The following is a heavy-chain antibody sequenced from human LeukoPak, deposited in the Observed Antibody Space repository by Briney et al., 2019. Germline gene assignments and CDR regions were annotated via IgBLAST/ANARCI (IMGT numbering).Heavy chain of an antibody. Sequence: GASVKVSCKASGYTFTGYYMHWVRQAPGQGLERMGWINPNSGGANYAQKFQGRVTMTRDTSISTAYMELSRLRSDDTAVYYCARDSSAVAPKRYWFDPWGQGTLVTVSS. J-gene: IGHJ5*02. CDR3: ARDSSAVAPKRYWFDP. CDR2: INPNSGGA. D-gene: IGHD6-19*01. CDR1: GYTFTGYY. V-gene: IGHV1-2*02.